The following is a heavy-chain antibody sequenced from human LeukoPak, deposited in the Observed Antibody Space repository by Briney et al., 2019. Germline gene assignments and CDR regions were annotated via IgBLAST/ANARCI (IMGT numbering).Heavy chain of an antibody. CDR3: ARDLSFLEWSYNWFDP. CDR1: GYTFTGYY. Sequence: ASVKVSCKASGYTFTGYYMHWVRQAPGQGLEWMGWINPNSGGTNYAQKFQGRVTMTRDTSISTAYMELSRLRSDDTAVYYCARDLSFLEWSYNWFDPWGQGTLVTVSS. V-gene: IGHV1-2*02. D-gene: IGHD3-3*01. J-gene: IGHJ5*02. CDR2: INPNSGGT.